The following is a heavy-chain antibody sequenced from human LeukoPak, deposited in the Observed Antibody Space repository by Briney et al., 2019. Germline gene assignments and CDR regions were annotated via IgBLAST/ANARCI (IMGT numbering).Heavy chain of an antibody. Sequence: GASVKVSCNASGYTFSSYDINWVRQATGQGLEWMGWVNPNSGNTGYAQKFQGRVTITRNTSISTAYMELSSLRSEDTAVYYCAGSPVQYSSSWYPFGMDVWGQGTTVTVSS. CDR2: VNPNSGNT. CDR1: GYTFSSYD. J-gene: IGHJ6*02. D-gene: IGHD6-13*01. CDR3: AGSPVQYSSSWYPFGMDV. V-gene: IGHV1-8*02.